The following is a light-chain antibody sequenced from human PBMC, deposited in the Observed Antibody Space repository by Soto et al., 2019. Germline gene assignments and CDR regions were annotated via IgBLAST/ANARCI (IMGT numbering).Light chain of an antibody. CDR3: NSYAGSNNFYV. J-gene: IGLJ1*01. CDR1: SDSVSASHF. CDR2: NTN. Sequence: QAVVTQEPSFSVSPGGTVTLTCGLSSDSVSASHFPSWYQQTPGQAPRTLIYNTNTRSSGVPDRFSGSKSGNTASLTVSGLQAEDEADYYCNSYAGSNNFYVFGTGTKLTVL. V-gene: IGLV8-61*01.